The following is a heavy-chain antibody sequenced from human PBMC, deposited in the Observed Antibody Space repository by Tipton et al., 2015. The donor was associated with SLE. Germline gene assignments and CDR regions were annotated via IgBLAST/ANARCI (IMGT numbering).Heavy chain of an antibody. D-gene: IGHD6-13*01. CDR1: GGSISSGGYY. Sequence: LRLSCTVSGGSISSGGYYWSWIRQPPGKGLEWIGEVYHGGRTNYNPSLKSRVTISVDKSKNQFSLNLSSVTAADTAVYYCARDGGIAASGRFDYWGQGTLVTVSS. CDR3: ARDGGIAASGRFDY. J-gene: IGHJ4*02. CDR2: VYHGGRT. V-gene: IGHV4-39*07.